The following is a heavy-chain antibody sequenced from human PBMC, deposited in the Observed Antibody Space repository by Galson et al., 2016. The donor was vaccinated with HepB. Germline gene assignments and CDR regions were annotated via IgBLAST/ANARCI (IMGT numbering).Heavy chain of an antibody. CDR3: ASNRRDCSGGRRFDKNGADV. Sequence: SVKVSCKASGYTFRKFGISWVRQAPGQGLEWMGWVSPYSGWVSPYSGNTYYAEKFQGRVTLTTDTSTTTAYLELRSLTFEHTALYYCASNRRDCSGGRRFDKNGADVWGQGTMVTVSS. CDR1: GYTFRKFG. CDR2: VSPYSGWVSPYSGNT. J-gene: IGHJ6*02. D-gene: IGHD2-15*01. V-gene: IGHV1-18*01.